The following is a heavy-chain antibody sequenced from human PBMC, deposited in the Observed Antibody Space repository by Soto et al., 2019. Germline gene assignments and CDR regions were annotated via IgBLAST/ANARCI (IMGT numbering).Heavy chain of an antibody. D-gene: IGHD2-2*01. V-gene: IGHV4-30-4*01. Sequence: SETLSLTCTVSGGSISSGDYYWSWIRQPPGKGLEWIGYIYYSGSTYYNPSLNSRVTISGDTSKNQFSLKLSSVTAADTAVYYCARDSCSSTSCPTIGFDPWGQGTTVTGSS. J-gene: IGHJ6*02. CDR2: IYYSGST. CDR1: GGSISSGDYY. CDR3: ARDSCSSTSCPTIGFDP.